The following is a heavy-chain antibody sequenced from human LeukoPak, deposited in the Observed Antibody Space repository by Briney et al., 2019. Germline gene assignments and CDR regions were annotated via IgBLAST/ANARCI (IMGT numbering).Heavy chain of an antibody. CDR1: GYTFTGYY. CDR2: INPNSGGT. J-gene: IGHJ5*02. V-gene: IGHV1-2*02. Sequence: ASVKVSCKASGYTFTGYYMHWVRQAPGQGLEWMGWINPNSGGTNYAQKFQGRVTMTRGTSISTAYMELSRLRSDDTAVYYCARSRVLPNWFDPWGQGTLVTVSS. D-gene: IGHD6-6*01. CDR3: ARSRVLPNWFDP.